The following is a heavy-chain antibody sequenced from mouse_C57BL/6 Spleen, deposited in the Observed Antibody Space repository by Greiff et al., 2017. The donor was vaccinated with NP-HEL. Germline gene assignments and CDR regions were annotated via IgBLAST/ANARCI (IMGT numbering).Heavy chain of an antibody. CDR1: GFTFTDYY. V-gene: IGHV7-3*01. J-gene: IGHJ1*03. Sequence: EVQRVESGGGLVQPGGSLSLSCAASGFTFTDYYMSWVRQPPGKALEWLGFIRNKANGYTTESSASVKGRFTISRDNSQSILYLQMNALRAEDSATYYCARSVYDGYYWYFDVWGTGTTVTVSS. CDR2: IRNKANGYTT. D-gene: IGHD2-3*01. CDR3: ARSVYDGYYWYFDV.